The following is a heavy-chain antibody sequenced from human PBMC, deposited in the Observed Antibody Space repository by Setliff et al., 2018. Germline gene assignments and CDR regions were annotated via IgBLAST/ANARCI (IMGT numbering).Heavy chain of an antibody. D-gene: IGHD3-3*01. CDR3: GRDVFDFRTGQGGP. Sequence: GGSLRLSCVASGFAFSTYGMHWVRQAQGKGLERVSKTHTDGITIYSDSVKGRFTISRDNAKNSLSLQMDGLRAEDTSVYYCGRDVFDFRTGQGGPWGQGTRVTVSS. CDR2: THTDGITI. CDR1: GFAFSTYG. J-gene: IGHJ5*02. V-gene: IGHV3-48*04.